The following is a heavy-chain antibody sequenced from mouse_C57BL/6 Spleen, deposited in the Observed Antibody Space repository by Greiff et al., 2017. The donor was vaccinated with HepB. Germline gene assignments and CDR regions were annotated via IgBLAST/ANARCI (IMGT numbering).Heavy chain of an antibody. Sequence: EVKVVESGGGLVKPGGSLKLSCAASGFTFSSYAMSWVRQTPEKRLEWVATISDGGSYTYYPDNVKGRFTISRDNAKNNLYLQMSHLKSEDTAMYYCARDDYEGAMDYWGQGTSVTVSS. J-gene: IGHJ4*01. V-gene: IGHV5-4*01. CDR1: GFTFSSYA. D-gene: IGHD2-13*01. CDR3: ARDDYEGAMDY. CDR2: ISDGGSYT.